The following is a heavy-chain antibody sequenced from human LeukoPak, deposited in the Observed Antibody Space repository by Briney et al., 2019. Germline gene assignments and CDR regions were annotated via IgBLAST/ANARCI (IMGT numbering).Heavy chain of an antibody. J-gene: IGHJ4*02. D-gene: IGHD3-3*01. Sequence: GGPLRLSCAASGLTFSSHAMHWIRQAPGKGLEYVSAIVSNGGNTYYAKSVRGRFTISRDNSKNTVYLQMGSLRPEDTGVYYCARGGYYAATDVWGQGALVTVSS. V-gene: IGHV3-64*01. CDR2: IVSNGGNT. CDR3: ARGGYYAATDV. CDR1: GLTFSSHA.